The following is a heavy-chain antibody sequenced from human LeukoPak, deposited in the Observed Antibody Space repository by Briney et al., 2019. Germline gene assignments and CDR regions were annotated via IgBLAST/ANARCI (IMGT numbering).Heavy chain of an antibody. CDR2: TYYRSTWYN. CDR1: GDSVSSNSVT. J-gene: IGHJ5*02. CDR3: ARRLAQYDCFDP. D-gene: IGHD3-9*01. V-gene: IGHV6-1*01. Sequence: SQTLSLTCAISGDSVSSNSVTWNWIRQSPSRGLEWLGRTYYRSTWYNDYAVSVRGRITVNPDTSKNQFSLHLNPVTPEDTAVYYCARRLAQYDCFDPWGQGILVTVSS.